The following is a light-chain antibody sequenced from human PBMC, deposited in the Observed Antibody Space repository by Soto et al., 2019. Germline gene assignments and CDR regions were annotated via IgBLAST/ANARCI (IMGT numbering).Light chain of an antibody. J-gene: IGKJ1*01. CDR2: GAS. V-gene: IGKV3-15*01. Sequence: DIVMTQSPATLSVSPGERAALSCRASQSVSSNLAWYQHKPGQAPRLLIHGASTRATGIPARFSGSGSGTEFTLTISSLQSXXXXVYYCQQYHNWPPWTFGQGTKVEIK. CDR3: QQYHNWPPWT. CDR1: QSVSSN.